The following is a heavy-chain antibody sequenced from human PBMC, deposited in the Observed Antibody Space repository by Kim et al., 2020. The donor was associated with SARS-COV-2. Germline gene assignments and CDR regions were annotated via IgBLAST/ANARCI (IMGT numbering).Heavy chain of an antibody. Sequence: GRFTISRDNSKNTLYLQMNSLRAEDTAVYYCARESSKGLWFGEFSPRHMDVWGKGTTVTVSS. D-gene: IGHD3-10*01. J-gene: IGHJ6*03. V-gene: IGHV3-66*01. CDR3: ARESSKGLWFGEFSPRHMDV.